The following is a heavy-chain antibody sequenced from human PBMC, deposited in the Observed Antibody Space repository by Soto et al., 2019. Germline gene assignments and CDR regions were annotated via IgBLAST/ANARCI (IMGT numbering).Heavy chain of an antibody. D-gene: IGHD6-13*01. CDR1: GFTFSSYP. J-gene: IGHJ4*02. CDR2: IAFDGSSE. CDR3: ARDLLTWGSSWTNLDS. V-gene: IGHV3-30*04. Sequence: QVQLVESGGGVVQPGRSLRLSCAASGFTFSSYPMHWVRQARQAAGKGLEWVAVIAFDGSSEYYADSVKGRFTISRDNXKXXLYLQMNSLRGEDTAVYYCARDLLTWGSSWTNLDSWGQGTLVTVSS.